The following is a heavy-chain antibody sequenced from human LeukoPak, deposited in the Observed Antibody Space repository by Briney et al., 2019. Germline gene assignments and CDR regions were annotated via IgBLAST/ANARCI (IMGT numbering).Heavy chain of an antibody. D-gene: IGHD5-18*01. J-gene: IGHJ4*02. Sequence: SETLSLTCTVSGGSISSSSYYWGWIRQPPGKGLEWIGSIYYSGSTYYNPSLKSRVTISVDTSKNQFSLKLSSVTAADTAVYYCARAAEDTAMGNDYWGQGTLVTVSS. CDR2: IYYSGST. CDR3: ARAAEDTAMGNDY. CDR1: GGSISSSSYY. V-gene: IGHV4-39*07.